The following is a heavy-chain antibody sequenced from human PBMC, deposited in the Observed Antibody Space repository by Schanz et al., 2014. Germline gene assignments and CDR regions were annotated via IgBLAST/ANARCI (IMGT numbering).Heavy chain of an antibody. CDR3: AKEKGGHSGYDLVS. D-gene: IGHD5-12*01. CDR2: INSRSNFI. CDR1: RIIFGTYS. J-gene: IGHJ5*02. V-gene: IGHV3-21*06. Sequence: EVQLVESGGGLVKPGGSLRLSCTASRIIFGTYSMNWIRQTPKGLEWVSSINSRSNFIYYADSVKGRFTISRDNSKNMVFLQMTSLRAEDTAVYYCAKEKGGHSGYDLVSWGQGTLLIVSS.